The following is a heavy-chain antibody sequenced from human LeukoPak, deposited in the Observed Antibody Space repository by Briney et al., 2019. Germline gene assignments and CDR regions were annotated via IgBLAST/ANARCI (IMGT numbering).Heavy chain of an antibody. D-gene: IGHD3-10*01. V-gene: IGHV1-8*01. J-gene: IGHJ5*02. CDR2: VNPNSGNT. CDR3: ARDLQGSGISQVLDP. CDR1: GYTVTSYD. Sequence: ASVKVSCKASGYTVTSYDINWVRQATGQGLEWMGWVNPNSGNTGYAQKFQGRVTMTRNTSISTAYMELSSLRSEDTAVYYCARDLQGSGISQVLDPWGQGILVTVSS.